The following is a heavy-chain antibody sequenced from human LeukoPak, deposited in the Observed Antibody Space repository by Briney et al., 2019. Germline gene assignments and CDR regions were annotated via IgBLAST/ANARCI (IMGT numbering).Heavy chain of an antibody. CDR2: VNHSGYT. J-gene: IGHJ4*02. Sequence: SETLSLTCGVSGVSFNTYYWSWIRQSPEKGLEWIGEVNHSGYTNYNPSLKSRVTISVDTSKNQFSLKLRSVTAADTAVYHCARQLYGSDYWGQGTLVTVSS. CDR1: GVSFNTYY. CDR3: ARQLYGSDY. D-gene: IGHD4-17*01. V-gene: IGHV4-34*01.